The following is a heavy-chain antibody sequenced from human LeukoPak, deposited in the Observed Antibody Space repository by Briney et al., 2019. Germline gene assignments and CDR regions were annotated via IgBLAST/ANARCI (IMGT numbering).Heavy chain of an antibody. CDR2: INHSGST. CDR1: GFTFSTFA. J-gene: IGHJ5*02. D-gene: IGHD5-12*01. CDR3: ASLGGYDFGNWFDP. Sequence: GSLRLSCAASGFTFSTFAMSWVRQPPGKGLEWIGEINHSGSTNYNPSLKSRVTISVDTSKNQFSLKLSSVTAADTAVYYCASLGGYDFGNWFDPWGQGTLVSVPS. V-gene: IGHV4-34*01.